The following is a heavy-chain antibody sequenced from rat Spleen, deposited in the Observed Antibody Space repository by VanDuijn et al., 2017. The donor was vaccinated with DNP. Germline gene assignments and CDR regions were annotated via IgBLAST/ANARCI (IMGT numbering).Heavy chain of an antibody. V-gene: IGHV5-25*01. D-gene: IGHD1-4*01. J-gene: IGHJ2*01. CDR2: ISTGGGNT. CDR1: GFIFSNYD. Sequence: EVELVESGGGLVQPGRSLKLSCAASGFIFSNYDMAWVRQAPTKGLEWVASISTGGGNTYYRDSMKGRFTISRDNAKSTLYLQMDSLRSEDTATYYCAGRPPPTRGPFDYWGQGVTVTVSS. CDR3: AGRPPPTRGPFDY.